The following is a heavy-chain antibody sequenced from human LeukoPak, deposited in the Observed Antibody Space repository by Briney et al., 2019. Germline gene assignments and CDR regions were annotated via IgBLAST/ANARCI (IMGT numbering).Heavy chain of an antibody. CDR2: INYNGEDT. J-gene: IGHJ6*02. CDR3: TTSGLTGTRKYPSADYYYYGIDA. Sequence: SETLSLTCTVSRGSFSGYLWSWIRQPPGEGLGWIGEINYNGEDTKYNRSLKSRVTLSVERSTNPLYLTLSSVNAEETAVYFCTTSGLTGTRKYPSADYYYYGIDAWGQGTLVTVSS. CDR1: RGSFSGYL. V-gene: IGHV4-34*10. D-gene: IGHD1-14*01.